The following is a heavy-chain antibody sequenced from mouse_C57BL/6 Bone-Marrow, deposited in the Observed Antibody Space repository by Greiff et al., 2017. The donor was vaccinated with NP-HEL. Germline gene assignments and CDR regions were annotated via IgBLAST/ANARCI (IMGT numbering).Heavy chain of an antibody. D-gene: IGHD4-1*02. CDR1: GFTFTDYY. CDR3: ARSSTDYYAMDY. Sequence: EVQGVESGGGLVQPGGSLSLSCAASGFTFTDYYMSWVRQPPGKALEWLGFIRNKANGYTTEYSASVKGRFTISRDNSQSILYLQMNALRAEDSATYYCARSSTDYYAMDYWGQGTSVIVSS. V-gene: IGHV7-3*01. CDR2: IRNKANGYTT. J-gene: IGHJ4*01.